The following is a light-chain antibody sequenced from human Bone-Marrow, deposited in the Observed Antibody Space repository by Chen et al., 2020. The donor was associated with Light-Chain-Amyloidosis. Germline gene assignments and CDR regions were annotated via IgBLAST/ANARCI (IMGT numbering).Light chain of an antibody. CDR1: QSLLHSNGYNY. V-gene: IGKV2-28*01. Sequence: DLATTQSPLSLPVTPGEPASISCRSSQSLLHSNGYNYLDWYLQKPGQSPQLLIYLGSTRATGVPDRFSGSGSGTDFTLKISRLEAEDVGVYYCMQALQTPYTFGQGTKLEIK. CDR3: MQALQTPYT. J-gene: IGKJ2*01. CDR2: LGS.